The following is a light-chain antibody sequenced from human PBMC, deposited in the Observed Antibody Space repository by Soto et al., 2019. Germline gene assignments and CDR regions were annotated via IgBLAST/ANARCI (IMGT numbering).Light chain of an antibody. V-gene: IGKV1-5*01. CDR2: DAS. CDR3: QQYNSYSWT. Sequence: DIQMTQSPSFLSASVGDKVTITCRATESVSKWLAWYQEKPGNPPRPLIYDASTLESGVPSRFSGSGSGTEFTLTISSLQADDFAIYYCQQYNSYSWTFGHGTKVDIK. J-gene: IGKJ1*01. CDR1: ESVSKW.